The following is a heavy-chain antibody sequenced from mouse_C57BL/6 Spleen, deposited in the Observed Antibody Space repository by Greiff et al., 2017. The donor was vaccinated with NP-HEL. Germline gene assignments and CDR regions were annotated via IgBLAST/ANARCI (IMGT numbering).Heavy chain of an antibody. J-gene: IGHJ4*01. CDR1: GFSLTSYG. CDR2: IWSGGST. V-gene: IGHV2-2*01. CDR3: ASTTVADMDY. Sequence: VKLQESGPGLVQPSQSLSITCTVSGFSLTSYGVHWVRQSPGKGLEWLGVIWSGGSTDYNAAFISRLSISKDNSKSQVFFKMNSLQADDTAIYYCASTTVADMDYWGQGTSVTVSS. D-gene: IGHD1-1*01.